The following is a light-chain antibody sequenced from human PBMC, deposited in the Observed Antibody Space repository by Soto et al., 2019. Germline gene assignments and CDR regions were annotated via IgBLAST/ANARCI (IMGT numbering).Light chain of an antibody. V-gene: IGLV4-69*01. CDR1: SGHSDYA. J-gene: IGLJ3*02. CDR2: VTSDGSH. CDR3: QAWGTGGV. Sequence: QLVLTQSPSASASQGASVKLTCTLSSGHSDYAIAWHQQQPEKGPRYLMKVTSDGSHTKGDGIPDRFSGSSSGADRYLTISSLRSDDEADYYCQAWGTGGVFGGGTKLTVL.